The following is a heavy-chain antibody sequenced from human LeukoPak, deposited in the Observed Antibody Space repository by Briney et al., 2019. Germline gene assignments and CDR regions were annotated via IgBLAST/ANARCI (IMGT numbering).Heavy chain of an antibody. CDR3: ATAASGNWNDVSDY. J-gene: IGHJ4*02. Sequence: GGSLRLSCAASGFTFSTYAMSWVRQAPGKGLEWVSAISGRGVSTSYADSVRGRFTISRDNSKKTLYLQMNSLRAEDTAVYYCATAASGNWNDVSDYWGQGTLVTVSS. CDR1: GFTFSTYA. CDR2: ISGRGVST. D-gene: IGHD1-20*01. V-gene: IGHV3-23*01.